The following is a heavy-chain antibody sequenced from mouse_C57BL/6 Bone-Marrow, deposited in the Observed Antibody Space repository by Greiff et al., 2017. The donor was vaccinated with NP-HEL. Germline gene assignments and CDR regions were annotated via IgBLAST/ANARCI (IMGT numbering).Heavy chain of an antibody. CDR2: ISDGGSYT. CDR3: AIDTPWSYDGPAWFAY. CDR1: GFTFSSYA. J-gene: IGHJ3*01. V-gene: IGHV5-4*01. D-gene: IGHD2-3*01. Sequence: EVQLVESGGGLVKPGGSLKLSCAASGFTFSSYAMSWVRQTPEKRLEWVATISDGGSYTYYPDNVKGRFTISRDNATNTLYLQMSHLKSEDSAMYYCAIDTPWSYDGPAWFAYWGQGTLVTVSA.